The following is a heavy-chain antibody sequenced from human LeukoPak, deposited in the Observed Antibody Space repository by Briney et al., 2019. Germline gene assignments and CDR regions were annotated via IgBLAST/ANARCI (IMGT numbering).Heavy chain of an antibody. J-gene: IGHJ6*03. D-gene: IGHD2-2*01. Sequence: SETLSLTCTVSGYSISSGYYWGWIRQPPGKGLEWIGSIYHSGSTYYNPSLKSRVTISVDTSKNQFSLKLSSVTAADTAVYYCARVGNYASYYYYYYYMDVWGKGTTVTVSS. V-gene: IGHV4-38-2*02. CDR3: ARVGNYASYYYYYYYMDV. CDR1: GYSISSGYY. CDR2: IYHSGST.